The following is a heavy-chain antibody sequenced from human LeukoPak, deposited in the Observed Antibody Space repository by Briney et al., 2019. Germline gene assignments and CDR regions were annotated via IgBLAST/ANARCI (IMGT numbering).Heavy chain of an antibody. V-gene: IGHV3-21*01. CDR2: ISSSSSYI. CDR1: GFTFSSYS. J-gene: IGHJ4*02. Sequence: PGGSLRLSCAASGFTFSSYSMNWVRQAPGKGLEWVSSISSSSSYIYYADSVKGRFTISRDNAKNSLYLQMNSLRAEDTAVYYCARGQGLYGDLDYWGQGTLVTVSS. CDR3: ARGQGLYGDLDY. D-gene: IGHD4-17*01.